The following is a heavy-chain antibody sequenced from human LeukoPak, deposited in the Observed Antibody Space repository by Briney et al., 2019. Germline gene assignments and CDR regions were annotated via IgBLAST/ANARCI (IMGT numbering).Heavy chain of an antibody. CDR3: ILGGYSSGWYGY. CDR1: GYTFTGYY. D-gene: IGHD6-19*01. V-gene: IGHV1-2*02. Sequence: ASVKVSCKAFGYTFTGYYMHWVRQAPGQGLEWMGWINPNSGGTNYAQKFQGRVTMTRDTSISTAYMELSRLRSDDTAVYYCILGGYSSGWYGYWGQGTLVTVSS. J-gene: IGHJ4*02. CDR2: INPNSGGT.